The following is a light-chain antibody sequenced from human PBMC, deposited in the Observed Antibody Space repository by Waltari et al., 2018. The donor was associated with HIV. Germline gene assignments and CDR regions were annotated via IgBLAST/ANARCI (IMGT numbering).Light chain of an antibody. CDR1: QGVRNE. Sequence: DIQLTQSPSPLSASVGGRVTVTCRTSQGVRNELGWFQQKPGQAPQRLIYAASHLQSGVPSRFSGSGSETYFTLTITDLQPEDSATYFCLQHNSYPLITFGQGTRLEI. CDR2: AAS. J-gene: IGKJ5*01. V-gene: IGKV1-17*02. CDR3: LQHNSYPLIT.